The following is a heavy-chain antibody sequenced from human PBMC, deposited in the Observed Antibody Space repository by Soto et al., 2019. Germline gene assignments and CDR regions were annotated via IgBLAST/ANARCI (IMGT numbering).Heavy chain of an antibody. CDR1: GFTFTNYA. J-gene: IGHJ4*02. CDR3: ARGTFGPDF. CDR2: ISAGGSTT. Sequence: EVQLLESGGGLVQPGGSLRLSYAASGFTFTNYAMTWVRQAPGQGLEWVSTISAGGSTTFYADSVKGRFTVSRDTSKNTLFLQMNSLRLDDTAVYFCARGTFGPDFWGQGTLVTVSS. D-gene: IGHD3-3*02. V-gene: IGHV3-23*01.